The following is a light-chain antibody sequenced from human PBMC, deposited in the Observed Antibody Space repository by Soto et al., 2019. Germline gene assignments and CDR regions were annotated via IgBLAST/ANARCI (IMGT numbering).Light chain of an antibody. Sequence: DIQMTQSPSSVSASVGDRVTITCRTSQGIRSWLAWYQQKPGKAPRLLIYAASSLQSGVPSRFSSSGSGTDFTLTISSLHPEDFATYYCQPANRFPLTFGEGTKVEIK. CDR2: AAS. J-gene: IGKJ4*01. CDR1: QGIRSW. CDR3: QPANRFPLT. V-gene: IGKV1-12*01.